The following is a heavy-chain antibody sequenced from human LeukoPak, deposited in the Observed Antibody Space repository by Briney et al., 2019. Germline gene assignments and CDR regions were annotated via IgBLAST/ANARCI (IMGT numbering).Heavy chain of an antibody. CDR3: AKAGYCNGGTCYGNFAY. CDR2: ISGSGGNT. CDR1: EDTFRNTYG. J-gene: IGHJ4*02. V-gene: IGHV3-23*01. Sequence: GGSLRLSCAASEDTFRNTYGMNWVRQAPGKGLEWVSGISGSGGNTYHADSVEGRFTISRDTSKNTLYLQMNSLRAEDTAIYFCAKAGYCNGGTCYGNFAYWGQGTLVTVSS. D-gene: IGHD2-15*01.